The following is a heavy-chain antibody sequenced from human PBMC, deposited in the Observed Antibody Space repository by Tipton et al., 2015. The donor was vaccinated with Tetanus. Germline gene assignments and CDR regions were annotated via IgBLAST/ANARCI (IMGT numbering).Heavy chain of an antibody. D-gene: IGHD5-18*01. J-gene: IGHJ4*02. CDR1: GDAVSTNSYF. Sequence: TLSLTCIVSGDAVSTNSYFWGWIRQPPGKGLEWVGTITYSGSTYYNPSLQSRVTVSADTSKNQFSLKLTSVTAADTAVYYCVRGRGLGAYSFGFEYWGQGAQVIVSS. V-gene: IGHV4-39*07. CDR3: VRGRGLGAYSFGFEY. CDR2: ITYSGST.